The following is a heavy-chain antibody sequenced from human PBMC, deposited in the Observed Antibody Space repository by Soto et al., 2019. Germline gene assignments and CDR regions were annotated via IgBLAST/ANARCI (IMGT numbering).Heavy chain of an antibody. CDR1: GYTFTSYG. Sequence: QVQLVQSGAEVKKPGASVKVSCKASGYTFTSYGISWVRQAPGQGLEWMGWISAYNGNTNYAQKHXGXAXMXXDTSTSTAYMELRGLRADDTAVYYCARDRGVASDYWGQGTLVTVSS. V-gene: IGHV1-18*01. CDR3: ARDRGVASDY. D-gene: IGHD2-15*01. CDR2: ISAYNGNT. J-gene: IGHJ4*02.